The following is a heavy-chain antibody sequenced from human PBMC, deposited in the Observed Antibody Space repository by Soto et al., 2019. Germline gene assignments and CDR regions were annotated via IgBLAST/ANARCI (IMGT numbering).Heavy chain of an antibody. V-gene: IGHV4-31*03. J-gene: IGHJ4*02. D-gene: IGHD6-13*01. CDR3: ARDSYSSPFDY. CDR1: GGSISSGGYY. Sequence: SETLSLTCTVSGGSISSGGYYWSWIRQHPGKGLEWIGYIYYSGSTYYNPSLKSRVTISVDTSKNQFSLKLSSVTAADTAVYYCARDSYSSPFDYWGQGTLVTVSS. CDR2: IYYSGST.